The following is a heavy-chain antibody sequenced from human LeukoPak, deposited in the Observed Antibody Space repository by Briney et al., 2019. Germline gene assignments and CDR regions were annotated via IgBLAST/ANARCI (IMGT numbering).Heavy chain of an antibody. CDR1: GGSISSGGYY. V-gene: IGHV4-31*03. CDR2: IYYSGST. J-gene: IGHJ3*02. Sequence: SETLSLTCTVSGGSISSGGYYWSWIRQHPGTGLEWIGYIYYSGSTYYNPSLKSRVTISVDSSKNQFSLKLSSVTAADTAVYYCAKEEWTSGAFDIWGQGTMVTVSS. CDR3: AKEEWTSGAFDI. D-gene: IGHD3-3*01.